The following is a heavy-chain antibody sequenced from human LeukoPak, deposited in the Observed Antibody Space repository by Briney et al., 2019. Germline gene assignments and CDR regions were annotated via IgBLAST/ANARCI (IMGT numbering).Heavy chain of an antibody. CDR3: ARDSWRGYSYGLPLNYYYYYYMDV. V-gene: IGHV3-21*01. Sequence: GGSLRLSCAASGFTFSSYSMNWVRQAPGKGLEWVSSISSSSYIYYADSVKGRFTISRDNAKNSLYLQMNSLRAEDTAVYYCARDSWRGYSYGLPLNYYYYYYMDVWGKGTTVTVSS. CDR1: GFTFSSYS. D-gene: IGHD5-18*01. CDR2: ISSSSYI. J-gene: IGHJ6*03.